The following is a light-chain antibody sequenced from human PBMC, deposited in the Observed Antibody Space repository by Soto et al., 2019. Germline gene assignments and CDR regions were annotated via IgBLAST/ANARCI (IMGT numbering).Light chain of an antibody. CDR1: SSDVGRYNY. J-gene: IGLJ1*01. CDR2: DVS. Sequence: QSVLAQPASVSGSPGQSITISCTGTSSDVGRYNYVSWFQQHPGKAPKLMIYDVSNWPSGVSDRFSGSKSGNTASLTTSGLQAEDEADYYCSSFTSSSTFVFGTGTKLTVL. V-gene: IGLV2-14*01. CDR3: SSFTSSSTFV.